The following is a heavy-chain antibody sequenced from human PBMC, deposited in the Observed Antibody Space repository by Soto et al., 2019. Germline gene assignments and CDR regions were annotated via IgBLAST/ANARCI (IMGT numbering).Heavy chain of an antibody. J-gene: IGHJ3*02. CDR2: IYPGDSDT. Sequence: PGESLKISCNGSGYSFTSYWIGWVGQMPWKGLEWMGIIYPGDSDTRYSPSFQGQVTISADKSISTAYLQWSSLKASDTAMCYCARSRYYYDSSGYYYDHAFDIWGQGTMVTV. V-gene: IGHV5-51*01. CDR3: ARSRYYYDSSGYYYDHAFDI. D-gene: IGHD3-22*01. CDR1: GYSFTSYW.